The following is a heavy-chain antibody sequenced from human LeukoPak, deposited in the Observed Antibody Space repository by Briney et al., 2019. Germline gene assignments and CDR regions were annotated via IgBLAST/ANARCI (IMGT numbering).Heavy chain of an antibody. CDR1: GFTFSSYS. CDR2: ISGGGGTT. D-gene: IGHD3-16*01. J-gene: IGHJ4*02. CDR3: AKAYSTSSSQFGFDY. V-gene: IGHV3-23*01. Sequence: PGGSLRLSCAASGFTFSSYSMSWVRQAPGKGLEWVSIISGGGGTTYYADPVKGRFTISRDNSKNTLYLQMNSLRAEDTAIYYCAKAYSTSSSQFGFDYWGQGTLVTVSS.